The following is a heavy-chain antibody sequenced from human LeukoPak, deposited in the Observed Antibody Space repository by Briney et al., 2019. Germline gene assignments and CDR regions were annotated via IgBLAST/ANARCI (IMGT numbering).Heavy chain of an antibody. CDR3: ARPLGKHIVVVTRRGGGAFDI. D-gene: IGHD2-21*02. CDR1: GGSFSGYY. Sequence: SETLSLTCAVYGGSFSGYYWSWIRQPPGKGLEWIGEINHSGSTNYNPSLKSRVTISVDTSKNQFSLKLSSVTAADTAVYYCARPLGKHIVVVTRRGGGAFDIWGQGTMVTVSS. V-gene: IGHV4-34*01. J-gene: IGHJ3*02. CDR2: INHSGST.